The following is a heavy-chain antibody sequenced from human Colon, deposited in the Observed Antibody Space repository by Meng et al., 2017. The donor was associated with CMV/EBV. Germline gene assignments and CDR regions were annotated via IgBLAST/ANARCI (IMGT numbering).Heavy chain of an antibody. CDR2: MYFSGIA. Sequence: QLVQSGRGVVQPAAIPSTTAVASGATISNGSYSWAWFRQPTGKGLEWIGSMYFSGIADYNPSLKSRVTISLHATQKQFSLRLTSVTAADSAVYFCARDLTNQWFYYWGQGTLVTVSS. D-gene: IGHD6-19*01. V-gene: IGHV4-39*07. J-gene: IGHJ4*02. CDR3: ARDLTNQWFYY. CDR1: GATISNGSYS.